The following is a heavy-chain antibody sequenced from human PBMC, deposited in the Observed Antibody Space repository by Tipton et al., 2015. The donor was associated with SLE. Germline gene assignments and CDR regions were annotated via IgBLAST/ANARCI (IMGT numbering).Heavy chain of an antibody. J-gene: IGHJ4*02. Sequence: SGVRFNDYAMHWVRQAPGKGLEWVSGISWNSDKIGYADSVKGRFTISRDNAKNSLYLQMNSLRVEDTAIYYCAKERGGGNFDYWGQGTLVTVSS. D-gene: IGHD2-15*01. CDR3: AKERGGGNFDY. CDR1: GVRFNDYA. CDR2: ISWNSDKI. V-gene: IGHV3-9*01.